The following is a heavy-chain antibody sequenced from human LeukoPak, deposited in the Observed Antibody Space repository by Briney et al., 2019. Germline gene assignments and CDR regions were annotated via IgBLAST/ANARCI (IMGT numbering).Heavy chain of an antibody. CDR2: ISGSSSTI. V-gene: IGHV3-48*02. J-gene: IGHJ4*02. Sequence: PGGSPRLSCAASGFTFSSYTMNWVRQAPGKGLEWVSYISGSSSTIYYVDSVKGRFTISRDNAKNSLYLQMNSLRDEDTAVYYCARQRASGTWAFEYWGQGTLVTVSS. D-gene: IGHD3-10*01. CDR3: ARQRASGTWAFEY. CDR1: GFTFSSYT.